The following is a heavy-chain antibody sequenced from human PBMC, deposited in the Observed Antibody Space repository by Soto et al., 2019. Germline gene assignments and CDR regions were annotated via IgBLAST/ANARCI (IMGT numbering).Heavy chain of an antibody. CDR1: GFTVSSNY. Sequence: EVQLVESGGGLVQPGGSLRLSCAASGFTVSSNYMSWVRQAPGKGLEWVSVIYSGGSTYYADSVKGRFTISRDNSKNTLYLKMHSLRAEDTAVYYCARDRRDCSGGSCYSQDAFDIWGQGTMVTVSS. CDR2: IYSGGST. J-gene: IGHJ3*02. D-gene: IGHD2-15*01. CDR3: ARDRRDCSGGSCYSQDAFDI. V-gene: IGHV3-66*01.